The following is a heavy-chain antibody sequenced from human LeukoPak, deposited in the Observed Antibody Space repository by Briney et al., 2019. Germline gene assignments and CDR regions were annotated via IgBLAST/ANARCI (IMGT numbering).Heavy chain of an antibody. CDR3: ARAVVTAIGDY. V-gene: IGHV3-30*04. CDR1: GFTFSSYA. Sequence: GGSLRLSCAASGFTFSSYAMHWVRRAPGKGLEWVAVISYDGSNKYYADSVKGRFTISRDNSKNTLYLQMNSLRAEDTAVYYCARAVVTAIGDYWGQGTLVTVSS. CDR2: ISYDGSNK. J-gene: IGHJ4*02. D-gene: IGHD2-21*02.